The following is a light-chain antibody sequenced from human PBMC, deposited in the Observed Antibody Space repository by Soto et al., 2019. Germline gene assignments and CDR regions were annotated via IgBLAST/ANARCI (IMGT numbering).Light chain of an antibody. Sequence: DIQMTQSPSTLSASVGDRVTITCRASENIGAWLAWYQQQPGKAPKLLIYKASSLESGVPSRFSGGGSGTEFTLTISSLQPDDFATYYCQQYHIYSWTFGQGTKVDI. CDR2: KAS. CDR1: ENIGAW. V-gene: IGKV1-5*03. J-gene: IGKJ1*01. CDR3: QQYHIYSWT.